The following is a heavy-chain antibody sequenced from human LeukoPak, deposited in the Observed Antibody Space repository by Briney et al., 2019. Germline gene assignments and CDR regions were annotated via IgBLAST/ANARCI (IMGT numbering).Heavy chain of an antibody. J-gene: IGHJ4*02. D-gene: IGHD3-10*01. CDR1: GYTFTGYY. V-gene: IGHV1-2*02. CDR3: ARQVGGSFDY. Sequence: EASVKVSCKASGYTFTGYYMHGVRQAPGEGLERMGWINPNDSDTIYAQKFQGRVTMTRDTSLSTGYMELSSLRSDDTAVYFCARQVGGSFDYWGQGTLVTVSS. CDR2: INPNDSDT.